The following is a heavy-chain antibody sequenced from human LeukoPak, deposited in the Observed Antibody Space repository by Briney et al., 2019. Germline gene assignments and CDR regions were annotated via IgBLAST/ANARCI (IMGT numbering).Heavy chain of an antibody. CDR1: GGSISSYY. J-gene: IGHJ4*02. CDR2: IYYRGST. D-gene: IGHD1-1*01. Sequence: SETLSLTCTVSGGSISSYYWSWIRQPPGKGLEWIAYIYYRGSTNYNPSLKSRVTISVDTSKNQFSLKLSSVTAADTAVYYCARRTTGTGPFDYWGQETLVTVSS. CDR3: ARRTTGTGPFDY. V-gene: IGHV4-59*08.